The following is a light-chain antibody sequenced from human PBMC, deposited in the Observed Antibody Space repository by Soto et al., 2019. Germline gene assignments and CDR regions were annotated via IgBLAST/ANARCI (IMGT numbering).Light chain of an antibody. V-gene: IGLV2-14*01. Sequence: QSVLTQPASVSGSPGQSITISCTGASNDIGRYNYVSWFQQHPDKAPKLIIYEVSNRPSGVSQRVSGSKSGNTASLSISGLQAEDEADYYCSSYTSSSRWVFGGGTKLTVL. CDR3: SSYTSSSRWV. CDR2: EVS. CDR1: SNDIGRYNY. J-gene: IGLJ3*02.